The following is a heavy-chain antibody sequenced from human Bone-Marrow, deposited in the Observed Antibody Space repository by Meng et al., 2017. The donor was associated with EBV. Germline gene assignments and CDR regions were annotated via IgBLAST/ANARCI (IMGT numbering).Heavy chain of an antibody. V-gene: IGHV4-30-2*01. CDR2: IYHSGST. J-gene: IGHJ4*02. Sequence: QLQPQESGSGLWKASQTLSLSCAVSGASINSGDDSWTWIRQPPGRGLEWIGYIYHSGSTHYNPSLKSRVTISVDRSKNQFSLQLTSVTAADTAVYFCARVRGSDYTDYSLDYWGQGTLVTVSS. CDR3: ARVRGSDYTDYSLDY. D-gene: IGHD4-11*01. CDR1: GASINSGDDS.